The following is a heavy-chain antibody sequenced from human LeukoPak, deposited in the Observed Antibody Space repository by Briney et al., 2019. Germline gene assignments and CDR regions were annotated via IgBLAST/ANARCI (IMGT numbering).Heavy chain of an antibody. D-gene: IGHD2-15*01. J-gene: IGHJ4*02. CDR1: GFTFSTYW. Sequence: GGSLRLSCAASGFTFSTYWMSWVRQAPGKGLEWVADIKQDGSEKHYVDSVKGRFTVSRDNAKNSLYLQMNSVRAEDTAMYYCVRDPHRSGGSCYSVGFDYWGQGVLVTVSS. CDR3: VRDPHRSGGSCYSVGFDY. CDR2: IKQDGSEK. V-gene: IGHV3-7*01.